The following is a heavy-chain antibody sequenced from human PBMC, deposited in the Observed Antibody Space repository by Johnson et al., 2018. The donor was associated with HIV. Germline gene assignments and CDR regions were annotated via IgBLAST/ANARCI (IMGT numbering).Heavy chain of an antibody. V-gene: IGHV3-30*04. CDR2: ISYDGSNR. J-gene: IGHJ3*02. D-gene: IGHD3-3*01. CDR1: GFAFSRFA. Sequence: QEKLVESGGGVVQSGRSLRLSCAASGFAFSRFAMHWVRQVPDKGLEWVAVISYDGSNRYYADSVKGRFTISRDNSKNTLFLQMNSLRVEDTAVYYCARAQTYYDFWSGYDAFDIWGQGTMVTVSS. CDR3: ARAQTYYDFWSGYDAFDI.